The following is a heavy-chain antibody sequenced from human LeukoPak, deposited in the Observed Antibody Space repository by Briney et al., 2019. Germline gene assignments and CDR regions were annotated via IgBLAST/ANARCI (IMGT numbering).Heavy chain of an antibody. D-gene: IGHD5-18*01. Sequence: GESLKISCQGSGYSFTTSWIAWVRQAPGKWLEWVSSITSSSSYIYYADSVKGRFTISRDNAKNSLYLQMNSLRAEDTAVYYCARVTSYSYGTLDYWGQGTLVTVSS. V-gene: IGHV3-21*01. CDR3: ARVTSYSYGTLDY. CDR1: GYSFTTSW. CDR2: ITSSSSYI. J-gene: IGHJ4*02.